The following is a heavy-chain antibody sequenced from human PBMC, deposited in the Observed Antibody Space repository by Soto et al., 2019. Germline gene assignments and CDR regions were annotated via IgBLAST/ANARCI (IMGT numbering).Heavy chain of an antibody. D-gene: IGHD6-13*01. CDR2: ISSSSSYI. CDR1: GFTFSSYS. J-gene: IGHJ4*02. CDR3: ARDSSPDSSSWYEGIGVDY. V-gene: IGHV3-21*01. Sequence: EVQLVESGGGLVKPGGSLRLSCAASGFTFSSYSMNWVRQAPGKGLEWVSSISSSSSYIYYADSVKGRFTISRDNAKNSLYLQMNSLRAEDTAVYYCARDSSPDSSSWYEGIGVDYWGQGTLVTVSS.